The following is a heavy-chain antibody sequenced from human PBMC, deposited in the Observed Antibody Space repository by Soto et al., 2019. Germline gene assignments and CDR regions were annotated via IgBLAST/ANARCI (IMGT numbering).Heavy chain of an antibody. Sequence: QVHLQESGPGLVKPSQTLALTCTVSGGSISSGGYYWYWVRLHPEKGLEWIGFIYYSGTTYYNPSLKSRVTMSVDTSKNQFSLKLRSVTAADTAVYYCASRDVDTTLVGNDYWGQGSLVVVSS. J-gene: IGHJ4*02. CDR3: ASRDVDTTLVGNDY. CDR2: IYYSGTT. D-gene: IGHD5-18*01. V-gene: IGHV4-31*03. CDR1: GGSISSGGYY.